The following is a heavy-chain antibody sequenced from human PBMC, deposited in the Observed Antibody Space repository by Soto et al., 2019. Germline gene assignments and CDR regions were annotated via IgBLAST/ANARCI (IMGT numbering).Heavy chain of an antibody. Sequence: QVQLQQWGAGPLRPLETLSLTCGVSGGSFSGYYWAWIRQSPGKGLEWIGEINDRGSINYNPSLKSRVSISVDTSNNHDSLNRRSVTAADTAVYYCARESHDILTGPPWVWYFDLWGRGTLVTVSS. V-gene: IGHV4-34*01. CDR2: INDRGSI. J-gene: IGHJ2*01. CDR1: GGSFSGYY. CDR3: ARESHDILTGPPWVWYFDL. D-gene: IGHD3-9*01.